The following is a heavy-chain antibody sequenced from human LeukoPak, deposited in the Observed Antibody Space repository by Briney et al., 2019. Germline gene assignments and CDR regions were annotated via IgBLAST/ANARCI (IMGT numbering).Heavy chain of an antibody. CDR3: ARESGAYSPFGF. CDR1: GGSILTTNW. J-gene: IGHJ4*02. CDR2: VHLSGTS. V-gene: IGHV4-4*02. D-gene: IGHD1-26*01. Sequence: SETLSLTCAVSGGSILTTNWWSWVRQPPGKGLEWIGEVHLSGTSNYNPSLKSRVSMSIDKSKNQLSLKLTSVTAADTAMYYCARESGAYSPFGFWGQGTLVTVSS.